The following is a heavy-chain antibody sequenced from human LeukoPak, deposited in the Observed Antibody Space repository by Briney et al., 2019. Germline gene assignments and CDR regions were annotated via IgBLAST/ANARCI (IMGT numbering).Heavy chain of an antibody. CDR2: IIPIFGTA. V-gene: IGHV1-69*06. D-gene: IGHD6-13*01. Sequence: ASVKVPCKASGGTFSSYAISWVRQAPGQGLEWMGGIIPIFGTANYAQKFQGRVTITADKSTSTAYMELSSLRSEDTAVYYCARDAAAGTEGVNWFAPWGQGTPVTVSS. CDR3: ARDAAAGTEGVNWFAP. J-gene: IGHJ5*02. CDR1: GGTFSSYA.